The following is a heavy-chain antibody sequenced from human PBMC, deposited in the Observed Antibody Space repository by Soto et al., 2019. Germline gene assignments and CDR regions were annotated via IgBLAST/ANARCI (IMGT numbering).Heavy chain of an antibody. CDR3: ARVPLRDREYCSGGSCYPYYFDY. CDR2: IYYSGST. D-gene: IGHD2-15*01. CDR1: GGSISSYY. J-gene: IGHJ4*02. Sequence: QVQLQESGPGLVKPSETLSLTCTVSGGSISSYYWSWIRQHPGKGLEWIGYIYYSGSTNYNPSLKGRVTISVDTSKNQCSLKLSSVTAAAAAVYYCARVPLRDREYCSGGSCYPYYFDYWGQGTMDTVSS. V-gene: IGHV4-59*01.